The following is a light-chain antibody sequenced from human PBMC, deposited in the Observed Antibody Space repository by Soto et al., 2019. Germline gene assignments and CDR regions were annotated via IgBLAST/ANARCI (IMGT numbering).Light chain of an antibody. J-gene: IGKJ2*01. V-gene: IGKV3-20*01. Sequence: EIVLTQSPGTLALSPGEKGTLSCRASQTVTGTSLAWYQQKPGQGPRLLIYGASIRATGLPDRFSGSGSGTDFTLTISRLEPEDFAVYYCQQYGDSPYTFGQGTKLEIK. CDR3: QQYGDSPYT. CDR1: QTVTGTS. CDR2: GAS.